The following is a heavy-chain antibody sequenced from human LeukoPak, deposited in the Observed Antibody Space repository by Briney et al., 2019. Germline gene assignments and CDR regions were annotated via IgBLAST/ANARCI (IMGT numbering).Heavy chain of an antibody. CDR1: GYTFTSYD. CDR2: MNPNSGNT. CDR3: AKIGAAARRTPNPRWFDP. V-gene: IGHV1-8*01. Sequence: ASVKVSCKASGYTFTSYDINWVRQATGQGLEWMGWMNPNSGNTGYAQKFQGRVSMTWNTSISTAYMELSSLKAEDTAVYYCAKIGAAARRTPNPRWFDPWGQGTLVTVSS. J-gene: IGHJ5*02. D-gene: IGHD6-6*01.